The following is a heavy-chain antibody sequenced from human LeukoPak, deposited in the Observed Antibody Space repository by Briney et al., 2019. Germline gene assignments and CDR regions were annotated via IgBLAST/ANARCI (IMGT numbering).Heavy chain of an antibody. CDR3: ARDDYDYVWGSHFYFDY. Sequence: GSSVKVSCKASGGTFGSYAISWVRQAPGQGLEWMGRIIPIFGTANYAQKFQGRVAITTDESTSTAYMELSSLRSEDTAVYYCARDDYDYVWGSHFYFDYWGQGTLVTVSS. D-gene: IGHD3-16*01. V-gene: IGHV1-69*05. CDR2: IIPIFGTA. J-gene: IGHJ4*02. CDR1: GGTFGSYA.